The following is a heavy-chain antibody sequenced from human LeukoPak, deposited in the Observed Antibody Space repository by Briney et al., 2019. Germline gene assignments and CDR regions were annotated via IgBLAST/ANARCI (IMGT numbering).Heavy chain of an antibody. V-gene: IGHV3-48*03. D-gene: IGHD3-10*01. CDR2: ISSSGSTI. Sequence: GGSLRLSCAASGFTFSSYEMNWVRQAPGKGLEWVSYISSSGSTIYYADPVKGRFTISRDNAKNSLYLQMNSLRAEDTAVYYCARAGRITMVRGPSTGMDVWGQGTTVTVSS. CDR3: ARAGRITMVRGPSTGMDV. CDR1: GFTFSSYE. J-gene: IGHJ6*02.